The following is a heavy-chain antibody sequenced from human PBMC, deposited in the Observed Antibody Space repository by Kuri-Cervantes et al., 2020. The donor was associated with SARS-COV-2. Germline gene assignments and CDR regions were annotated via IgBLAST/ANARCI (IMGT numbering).Heavy chain of an antibody. CDR3: ARDPRGWLQHYPYWYFDL. Sequence: SQTLSLTCAVYGGSFSGYYWSWIRQPPGKGLEWIGYIYYSGSTNYNPTLKSRVTISVDTSKNQFSLKLSSVTSADTAVYYCARDPRGWLQHYPYWYFDLWGRGTLVTVSS. CDR2: IYYSGST. J-gene: IGHJ2*01. V-gene: IGHV4-59*01. CDR1: GGSFSGYY. D-gene: IGHD5-24*01.